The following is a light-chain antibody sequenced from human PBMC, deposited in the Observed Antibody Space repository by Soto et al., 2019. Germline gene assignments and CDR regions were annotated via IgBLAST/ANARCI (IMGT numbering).Light chain of an antibody. Sequence: IQMTQSPSSLSASVGDRVTITCQATKDIRKYLNWYQQKPGKAPKLLIYDASSLETGVPSRFSGSGSGTDFTLTISSLQTEYVATYYCQQYDNLPLIFGQGTRLDIK. J-gene: IGKJ5*01. CDR3: QQYDNLPLI. CDR1: KDIRKY. CDR2: DAS. V-gene: IGKV1-33*01.